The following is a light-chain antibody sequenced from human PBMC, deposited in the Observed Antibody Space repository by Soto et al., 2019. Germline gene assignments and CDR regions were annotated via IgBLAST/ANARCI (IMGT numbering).Light chain of an antibody. CDR1: QSVGRNF. V-gene: IGKV3-20*01. J-gene: IGKJ4*01. Sequence: EIVLTQSPGTLSLSPGESTTLSCRASQSVGRNFLAWYQQKPGRAPRLLIHGASYRATGVPDRFSGSGSETDFTLTISRLEPEDFAVYYCHQYAASTLTFGGGTKVEIK. CDR3: HQYAASTLT. CDR2: GAS.